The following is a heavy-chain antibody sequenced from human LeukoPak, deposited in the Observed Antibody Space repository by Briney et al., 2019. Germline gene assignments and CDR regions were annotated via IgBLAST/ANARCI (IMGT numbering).Heavy chain of an antibody. Sequence: GASVKVSCKASGYTFTSYYMHWVRQAPGQGLEWMEIINPSGGSTSYAQKFQGRVTMTRDTSTSTVYMELSSLRSEDTAVYYCARDSIAVAGITLPDYWGQGTLVTVSS. CDR1: GYTFTSYY. CDR2: INPSGGST. J-gene: IGHJ4*02. CDR3: ARDSIAVAGITLPDY. V-gene: IGHV1-46*01. D-gene: IGHD6-19*01.